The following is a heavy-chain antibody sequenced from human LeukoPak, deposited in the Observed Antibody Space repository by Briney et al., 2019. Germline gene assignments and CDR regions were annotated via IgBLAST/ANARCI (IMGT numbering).Heavy chain of an antibody. J-gene: IGHJ4*02. D-gene: IGHD3-10*01. CDR2: ISFDGNNQ. CDR3: ARDPSSRVTGDF. Sequence: GGFLRLSCAASGFIFSNYVMHWVRQAPGKGLEWVALISFDGNNQYYSHSVKGRFTISRDYSKNTLYLQMNSLRIEDTAIYYCARDPSSRVTGDFWGQGTLVTVSS. V-gene: IGHV3-30-3*01. CDR1: GFIFSNYV.